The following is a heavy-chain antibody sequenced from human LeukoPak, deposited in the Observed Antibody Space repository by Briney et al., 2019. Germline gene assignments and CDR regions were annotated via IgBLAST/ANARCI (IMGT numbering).Heavy chain of an antibody. CDR3: ARTYSSGWYPFDY. CDR1: GGSFSGYY. V-gene: IGHV4-34*01. J-gene: IGHJ4*02. CDR2: INHSGST. D-gene: IGHD6-19*01. Sequence: SETLSLTCAVYGGSFSGYYWSWIRQPPGKGLEWIGEINHSGSTNYNPSLKSRVTISVDTSKNQFSLKLSSVTAADTAVYYCARTYSSGWYPFDYWGQGTLVTVSS.